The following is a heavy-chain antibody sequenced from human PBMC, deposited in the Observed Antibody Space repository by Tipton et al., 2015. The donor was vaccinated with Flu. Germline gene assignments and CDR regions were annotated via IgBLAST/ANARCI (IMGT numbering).Heavy chain of an antibody. V-gene: IGHV4-39*07. J-gene: IGHJ4*02. Sequence: TLSLTCTVSGASITSSYAWGWIRQPPGRGLEWIGSIYYSGSTYYNPSLKSRVTMSVDASKNQFSLKVRSVNAADTAVYYCAPSTRYWTGGHFFGWWGRGTQVTVSS. CDR3: APSTRYWTGGHFFGW. D-gene: IGHD2-2*01. CDR1: GASITSSYA. CDR2: IYYSGST.